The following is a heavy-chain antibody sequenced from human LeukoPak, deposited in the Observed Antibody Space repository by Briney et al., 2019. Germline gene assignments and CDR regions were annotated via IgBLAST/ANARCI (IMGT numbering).Heavy chain of an antibody. D-gene: IGHD1-26*01. CDR2: IIPIFGTA. CDR1: GGTFSSYA. J-gene: IGHJ2*01. Sequence: AASVTVSCKASGGTFSSYAISWVRQAPGQGLEWMGGIIPIFGTANYAQKFQGRVTITTDESTSTAYMELSSLRSEDTAVYYCARDREPHCYFDLWGRGTLVTVSS. V-gene: IGHV1-69*05. CDR3: ARDREPHCYFDL.